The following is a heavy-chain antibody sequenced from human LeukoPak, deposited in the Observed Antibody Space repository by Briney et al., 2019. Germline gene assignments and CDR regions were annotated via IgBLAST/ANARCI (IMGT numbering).Heavy chain of an antibody. Sequence: SVKVSCKASGGTFSSYAISWVRQAPGQGLEWMGGIIPIFGTANYAQKFQGRVTITADESTSTAYMELRSLRSDDTAVYYCARDLSDYDYVWGNYRPGDYWSQGTLVTVSS. J-gene: IGHJ4*02. CDR3: ARDLSDYDYVWGNYRPGDY. V-gene: IGHV1-69*13. CDR2: IIPIFGTA. D-gene: IGHD3-16*02. CDR1: GGTFSSYA.